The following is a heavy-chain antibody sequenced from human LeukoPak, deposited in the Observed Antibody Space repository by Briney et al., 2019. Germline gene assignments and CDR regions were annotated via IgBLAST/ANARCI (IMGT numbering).Heavy chain of an antibody. V-gene: IGHV4-59*01. CDR3: ARVGYSGYVLDY. J-gene: IGHJ4*02. CDR2: IYYSGST. D-gene: IGHD5-12*01. Sequence: SETLSLTCTVSGGSISSYYWSWIRQPPGKGLEWIGYIYYSGSTNYNPSLKSRVTISVDTSKNQFSLKLSSVTAADTAVYYCARVGYSGYVLDYWGQGTLVTISS. CDR1: GGSISSYY.